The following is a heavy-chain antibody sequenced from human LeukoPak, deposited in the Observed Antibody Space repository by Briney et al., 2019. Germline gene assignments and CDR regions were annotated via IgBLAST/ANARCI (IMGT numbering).Heavy chain of an antibody. V-gene: IGHV1-69*05. CDR3: ARGDSSGWYSVDY. Sequence: SVKVSCKASGGTFSSYAISWVRQAPGQGLEWMGRIIPIFGTANYAQKFQGRVTITTDGSTSTAYMELSSLRSEDTAVYYCARGDSSGWYSVDYWGQGTLVTVSS. J-gene: IGHJ4*02. D-gene: IGHD6-19*01. CDR1: GGTFSSYA. CDR2: IIPIFGTA.